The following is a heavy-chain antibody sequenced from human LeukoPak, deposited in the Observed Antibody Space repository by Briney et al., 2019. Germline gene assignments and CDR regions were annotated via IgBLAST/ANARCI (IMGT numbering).Heavy chain of an antibody. J-gene: IGHJ5*02. CDR3: ARDLDGSGNYHWFDP. CDR1: GFTFSSYW. V-gene: IGHV3-74*01. D-gene: IGHD3-10*01. CDR2: INGDGSVT. Sequence: GGSLRLSCAASGFTFSSYWMHWVHQAPGKGLVWVSRINGDGSVTTYADSVKGRFTISRDNAKDTLYLQLNSLRAEDTAVYYCARDLDGSGNYHWFDPWGQGTLVNVAS.